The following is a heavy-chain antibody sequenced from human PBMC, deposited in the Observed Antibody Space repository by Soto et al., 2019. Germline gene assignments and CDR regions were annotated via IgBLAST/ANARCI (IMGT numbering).Heavy chain of an antibody. Sequence: SVKVCCKASGGTFSSYAISWVRQAPGQGLEWMGGIIPIFGTANYAQKFQGRVTITADESTSTAYMELSSLRSEDTAVYYCARGGGGYSGSYSAFDIWGHGTMVTVSS. CDR1: GGTFSSYA. V-gene: IGHV1-69*13. CDR3: ARGGGGYSGSYSAFDI. D-gene: IGHD1-26*01. J-gene: IGHJ3*02. CDR2: IIPIFGTA.